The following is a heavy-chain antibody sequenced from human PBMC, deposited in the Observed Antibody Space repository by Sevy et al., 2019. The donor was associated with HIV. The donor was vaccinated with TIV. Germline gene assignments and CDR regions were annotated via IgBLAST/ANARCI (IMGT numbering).Heavy chain of an antibody. CDR1: GGSISSYY. CDR2: IYYSGST. Sequence: SETLSLTCTVSGGSISSYYWSWIRQPPGKGLEWIGYIYYSGSTNYNPSLKSRVTISVDTSKNQFSLKLSSVTAADTAVYYCARGAWSGYNYYYYYMDVWGKGTTVTVSS. V-gene: IGHV4-59*01. J-gene: IGHJ6*03. D-gene: IGHD3-3*01. CDR3: ARGAWSGYNYYYYYMDV.